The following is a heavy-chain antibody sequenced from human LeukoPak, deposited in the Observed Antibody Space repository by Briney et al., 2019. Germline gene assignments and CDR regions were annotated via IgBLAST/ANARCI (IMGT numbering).Heavy chain of an antibody. CDR1: GGTFSSYA. D-gene: IGHD3-9*01. CDR2: IIPIFGTA. V-gene: IGHV1-69*13. J-gene: IGHJ4*02. CDR3: ARRYDILTGHLGY. Sequence: GASVKVSCKASGGTFSSYAISWVRQAPGQGLEWMGGIIPIFGTANYAQKFQGRVTITADESTSTAYMELSSLRSEDTAVYYCARRYDILTGHLGYWGQGTLVTVSS.